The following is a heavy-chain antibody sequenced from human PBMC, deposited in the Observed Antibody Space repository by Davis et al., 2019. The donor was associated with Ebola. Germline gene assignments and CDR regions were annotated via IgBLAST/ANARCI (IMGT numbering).Heavy chain of an antibody. V-gene: IGHV3-23*01. CDR2: ISASGGST. CDR3: ARDLVGYCSGGSCYVLYYGMDV. D-gene: IGHD2-15*01. Sequence: GESLKISCAASGYTFSSYAMSWVRQAPGKGLEWVSTISASGGSTYYAASVKGRFTISRDNSKNTLYLQMNSLRAEDTAVYYCARDLVGYCSGGSCYVLYYGMDVWGQGTTVTVSS. J-gene: IGHJ6*02. CDR1: GYTFSSYA.